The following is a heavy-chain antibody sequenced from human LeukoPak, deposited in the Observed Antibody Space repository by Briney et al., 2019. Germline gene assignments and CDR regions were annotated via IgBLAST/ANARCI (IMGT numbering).Heavy chain of an antibody. CDR1: GFTFSSYE. CDR2: ISGSGSTI. Sequence: PGGSLRLSCAASGFTFSSYEMIWVRQAPGKGLEWASYISGSGSTIYYADSVKGRFTITRDNAKNSLYLQMNSLRAEDTAVYYCARGQRGIPTTGTVDNFDYWGQGTLVTVSS. J-gene: IGHJ4*02. D-gene: IGHD6-13*01. V-gene: IGHV3-48*03. CDR3: ARGQRGIPTTGTVDNFDY.